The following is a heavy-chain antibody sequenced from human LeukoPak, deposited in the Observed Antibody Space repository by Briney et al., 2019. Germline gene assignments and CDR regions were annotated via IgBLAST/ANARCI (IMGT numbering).Heavy chain of an antibody. Sequence: GGSLRLSCAASGFSFANHAMSWVRQTPGKGLEWVSAISGGGDITYYADSVTGRFTISRDNSKDTLFLQMHSLRPGDTAVYYCVREDTPATANYWGQGTLVTISS. J-gene: IGHJ4*02. CDR1: GFSFANHA. V-gene: IGHV3-23*01. D-gene: IGHD2-21*02. CDR2: ISGGGDIT. CDR3: VREDTPATANY.